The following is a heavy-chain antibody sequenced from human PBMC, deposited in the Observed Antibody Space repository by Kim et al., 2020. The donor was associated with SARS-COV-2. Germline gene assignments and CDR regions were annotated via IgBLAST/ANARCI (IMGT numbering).Heavy chain of an antibody. V-gene: IGHV3-30*18. D-gene: IGHD6-13*01. CDR1: GFTFSSYG. CDR2: ISYDGSNK. J-gene: IGHJ6*02. Sequence: GGSLRLSCAASGFTFSSYGMHWVRQAPGKGLEWVAVISYDGSNKYYADSVKGRFTISRDNSKNTLYLQMNSLRAEDTAVYYCAKDQVLQRDYSSSWGGMDVWGQGTTVTVSS. CDR3: AKDQVLQRDYSSSWGGMDV.